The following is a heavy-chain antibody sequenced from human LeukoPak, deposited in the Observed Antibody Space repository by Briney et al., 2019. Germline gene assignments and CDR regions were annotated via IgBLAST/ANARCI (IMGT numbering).Heavy chain of an antibody. J-gene: IGHJ4*02. Sequence: GGSLRLSCAASGFTFSSFGMSWVRQAPGKRLEWVSAISATGGDTYYADSVKGRFTISRDNSKNTLYLQMNSLRAEDTALYYCAKDRREWLRVIGYWGQGILVTVSS. CDR1: GFTFSSFG. V-gene: IGHV3-23*01. CDR2: ISATGGDT. CDR3: AKDRREWLRVIGY. D-gene: IGHD5-12*01.